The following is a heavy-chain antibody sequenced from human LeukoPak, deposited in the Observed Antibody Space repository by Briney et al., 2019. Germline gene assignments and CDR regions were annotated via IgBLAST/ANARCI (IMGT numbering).Heavy chain of an antibody. D-gene: IGHD2-2*01. J-gene: IGHJ4*02. CDR1: GFAFSTYG. CDR2: ISYDGSDQ. V-gene: IGHV3-30*18. CDR3: AKLGCSSTRCYINY. Sequence: GGSLRLSCAASGFAFSTYGMRWVRQAPGKGLEWVAVISYDGSDQYYADSVKGRFTVSRDNSKNTLYLQMNSLRVEDTAVYYCAKLGCSSTRCYINYWGQGTLVTVSS.